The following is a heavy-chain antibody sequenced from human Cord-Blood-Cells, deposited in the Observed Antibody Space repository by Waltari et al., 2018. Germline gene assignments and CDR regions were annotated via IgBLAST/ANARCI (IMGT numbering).Heavy chain of an antibody. V-gene: IGHV1-2*04. CDR3: ARGAGDWYFDL. CDR1: GYTFTGYY. J-gene: IGHJ2*01. CDR2: INPNSGGT. Sequence: QVQLVQSGAEVKKPGASVKVSCKASGYTFTGYYMHWVRQAPGQGLEWMGWINPNSGGTNYAKKFQGWVTMTRDTPISTAYMGLSRLRSDDTAVYYWARGAGDWYFDLWGRGTLVTVSS. D-gene: IGHD3-10*01.